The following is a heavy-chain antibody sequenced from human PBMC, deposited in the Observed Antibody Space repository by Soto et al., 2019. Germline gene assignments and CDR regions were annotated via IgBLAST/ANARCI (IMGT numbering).Heavy chain of an antibody. CDR1: GYHFNKYA. Sequence: PGGSLRRSCVASGYHFNKYAVSWVRQAPGKGLEWVSAISSGGDNTHYADSVKGRFTITRDNSKNMLYLEMNSLTVEDTAVYYCVRRAQYFDGTGFNAFDIWGQGTRVTVSS. D-gene: IGHD3-22*01. CDR3: VRRAQYFDGTGFNAFDI. CDR2: ISSGGDNT. J-gene: IGHJ3*02. V-gene: IGHV3-23*01.